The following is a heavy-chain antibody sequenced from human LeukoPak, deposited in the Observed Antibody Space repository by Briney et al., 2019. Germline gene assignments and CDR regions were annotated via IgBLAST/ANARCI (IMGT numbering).Heavy chain of an antibody. J-gene: IGHJ4*02. V-gene: IGHV3-23*01. Sequence: GGSLRLSCAASGFSFSSYALTWVRQAPGKGLEWVSAIGSSGGDTYYADSVKGRFTISRDNPKNTLYLQMNSLRAVDTAVYYCAKNGGDSYGTGHFDYWGQGTLVTVSS. CDR2: IGSSGGDT. CDR1: GFSFSSYA. D-gene: IGHD3-10*01. CDR3: AKNGGDSYGTGHFDY.